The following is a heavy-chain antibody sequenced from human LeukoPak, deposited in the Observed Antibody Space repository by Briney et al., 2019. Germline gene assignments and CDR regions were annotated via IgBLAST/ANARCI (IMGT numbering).Heavy chain of an antibody. CDR1: GGSISNYY. CDR3: ARLALFGVSDH. V-gene: IGHV4-59*08. Sequence: SETLSLTCTVSGGSISNYYWSWIRQPPGKGLEWIGYISHSGSTNYSPSLKSRVTISLDTSKNQFSLKLSSVTAADTAVYYCARLALFGVSDHWGQGTLVTVSS. J-gene: IGHJ4*02. CDR2: ISHSGST. D-gene: IGHD3-10*02.